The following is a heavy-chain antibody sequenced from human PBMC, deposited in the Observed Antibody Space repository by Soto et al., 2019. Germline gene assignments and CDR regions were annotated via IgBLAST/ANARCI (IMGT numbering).Heavy chain of an antibody. D-gene: IGHD1-26*01. CDR1: GGSFSGYY. V-gene: IGHV4-34*01. CDR2: INHSGST. Sequence: PSETLSLTCAVYGGSFSGYYWSWIRQPPGKGLEWIGEINHSGSTNYNPSLKSRVTISVDTSKNQFSLKLSSVTAADTAVYYCARGLQALLWYWTQGTLVTVSS. J-gene: IGHJ4*02. CDR3: ARGLQALLWY.